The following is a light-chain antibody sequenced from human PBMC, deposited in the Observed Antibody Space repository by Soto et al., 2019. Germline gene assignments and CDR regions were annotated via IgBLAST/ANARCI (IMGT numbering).Light chain of an antibody. J-gene: IGKJ1*01. V-gene: IGKV1-8*01. Sequence: AIRMTQSPSSLSASTGDRVTITCRASQGISSYLAWYQQKPGKAPKLLIYAASTLQSGVPSRFSGSGSATDFTLTISCLQQAEFATYYCQQYYRYPPCTFGQGTKVELK. CDR2: AAS. CDR3: QQYYRYPPCT. CDR1: QGISSY.